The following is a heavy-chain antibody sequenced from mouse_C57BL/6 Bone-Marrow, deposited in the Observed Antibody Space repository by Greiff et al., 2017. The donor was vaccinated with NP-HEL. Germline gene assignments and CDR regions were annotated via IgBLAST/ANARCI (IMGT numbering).Heavy chain of an antibody. V-gene: IGHV1-69*01. Sequence: QVQLQQPGAELVMPGASVKLSCKASGYTFTSYWMHWVKQRPGQGLEWIGEIDPSDSYTNYNQKFKGKSTLTVDKYSSTAYMPLSSLTSEDSAVYYCARDYYGSSPYYYAMDYWGQGTSVTVSS. CDR3: ARDYYGSSPYYYAMDY. CDR2: IDPSDSYT. J-gene: IGHJ4*01. D-gene: IGHD1-1*01. CDR1: GYTFTSYW.